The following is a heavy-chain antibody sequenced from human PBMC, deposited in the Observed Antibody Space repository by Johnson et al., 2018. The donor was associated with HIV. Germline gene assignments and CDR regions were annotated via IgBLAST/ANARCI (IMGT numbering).Heavy chain of an antibody. Sequence: VQLVESGGGLVQPGGSLRLSCAASGFTVSTNYMTWVRQAPGKGLEWVSVIYSGGSTYYAVSLRGRFTISSDNSKNTLYLQMTTLRPEDTAVYYCARAYSYGVFEIGGQETMVTVSS. D-gene: IGHD5-18*01. CDR1: GFTVSTNY. J-gene: IGHJ3*02. V-gene: IGHV3-66*01. CDR3: ARAYSYGVFEI. CDR2: IYSGGST.